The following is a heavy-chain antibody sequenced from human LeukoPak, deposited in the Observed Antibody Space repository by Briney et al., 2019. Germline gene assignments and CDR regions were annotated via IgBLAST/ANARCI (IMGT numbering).Heavy chain of an antibody. CDR2: ISSSSSYI. D-gene: IGHD3-22*01. V-gene: IGHV3-21*01. CDR3: AKELYYYDSSGYFASNYYYGMDV. CDR1: GFTFSSYS. Sequence: PGGSLRLSCAASGFTFSSYSMNWVRQAPGKGLEWVSSISSSSSYIYYADSVKGRFTISRDNAKNTLYLQMNSLRAEDTAVYYCAKELYYYDSSGYFASNYYYGMDVWGQGTTVTVSS. J-gene: IGHJ6*02.